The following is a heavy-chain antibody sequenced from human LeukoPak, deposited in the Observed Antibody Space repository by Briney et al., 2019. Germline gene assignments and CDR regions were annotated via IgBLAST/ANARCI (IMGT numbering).Heavy chain of an antibody. D-gene: IGHD6-19*01. J-gene: IGHJ4*02. CDR1: GFTVSSNY. CDR3: VRGSSDWYGTDF. CDR2: IYSGGST. V-gene: IGHV3-66*01. Sequence: GGSLRLSCAASGFTVSSNYMSWVRQAPGKGLEWVSVIYSGGSTYYADSVKGRFTISRDNAKNTLYLQMNSLRAEDTAVYYCVRGSSDWYGTDFWGQGTLVTVSS.